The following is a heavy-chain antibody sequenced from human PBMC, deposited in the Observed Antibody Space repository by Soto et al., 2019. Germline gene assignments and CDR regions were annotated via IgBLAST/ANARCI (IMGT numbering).Heavy chain of an antibody. CDR2: IHFSGST. CDR3: ARVGRAWYGVFD. CDR1: GGSINTNY. J-gene: IGHJ4*02. Sequence: QVQLQESGPGLVKPSETLSLTCTVSGGSINTNYWTWIRQPPGKALEWIGQIHFSGSTNYNPSLMGRVAIAVDTSTNRFSLTMTSVTASDTAVYYCARVGRAWYGVFDWGQGTLVTVSS. D-gene: IGHD6-19*01. V-gene: IGHV4-59*01.